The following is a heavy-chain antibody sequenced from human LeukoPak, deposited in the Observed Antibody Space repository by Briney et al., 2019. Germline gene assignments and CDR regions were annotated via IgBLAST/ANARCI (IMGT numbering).Heavy chain of an antibody. V-gene: IGHV3-21*01. CDR2: ISSSSSYI. CDR3: ARDFELAYYYDSSGYYALAFDI. D-gene: IGHD3-22*01. J-gene: IGHJ3*02. CDR1: GFTFSSYS. Sequence: GGSLRLSCAASGFTFSSYSMNWVRQAPGKGLEWVSSISSSSSYICYADSVKGRFTISRDNAKNSLYLQMNSLRAEDTAVYYCARDFELAYYYDSSGYYALAFDIWGQGTMVTVSS.